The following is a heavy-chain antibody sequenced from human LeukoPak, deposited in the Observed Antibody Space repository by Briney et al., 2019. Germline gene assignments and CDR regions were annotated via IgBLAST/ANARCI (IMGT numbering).Heavy chain of an antibody. CDR3: AREVGIAARPFDY. D-gene: IGHD6-6*01. J-gene: IGHJ4*02. Sequence: SEALSLTCTVSGGSVSSGSYYWSWIRQPPGKGLEWIGYIYYSGSTNYNPSLKSRVTISVDTSKNQFSLKLSSVTAADTAVYYCAREVGIAARPFDYWGQGTLVTVSS. CDR2: IYYSGST. CDR1: GGSVSSGSYY. V-gene: IGHV4-61*01.